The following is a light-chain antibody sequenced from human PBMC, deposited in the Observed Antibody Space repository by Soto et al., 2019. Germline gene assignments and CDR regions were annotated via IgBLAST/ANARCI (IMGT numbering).Light chain of an antibody. Sequence: QLVLTQSSSASASLGSSVKLTCTLSSGHSTYIISWHQHQPGKAPRYLMKLEGSGNYNKGSGVPYRFSGSCSGADRYLIISSLQSEDEADYYCETYDSNSLIFGGGTKLTVL. J-gene: IGLJ2*01. V-gene: IGLV4-60*03. CDR2: LEGSGNY. CDR3: ETYDSNSLI. CDR1: SGHSTYI.